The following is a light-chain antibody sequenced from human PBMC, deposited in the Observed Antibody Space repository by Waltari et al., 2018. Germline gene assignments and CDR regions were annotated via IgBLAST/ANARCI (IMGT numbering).Light chain of an antibody. CDR3: GSHTSGSTWV. CDR2: AVN. J-gene: IGLJ3*02. V-gene: IGLV2-14*03. Sequence: QSALAQPAPVSGSPGQSTTISCIGTSSDGGVWQYVPWDQQHPGKAPKLLIYAVNKRPSGVSTRFSGSKSGNTASLTISGLQGEDEADYYCGSHTSGSTWVFGGGTKVTVL. CDR1: SSDGGVWQY.